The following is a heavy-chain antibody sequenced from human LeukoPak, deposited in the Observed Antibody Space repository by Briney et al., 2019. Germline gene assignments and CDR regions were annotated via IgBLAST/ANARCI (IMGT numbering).Heavy chain of an antibody. Sequence: PGGALRLSCAASGFILTNYFMSWVRQAPGKGLEWVASIKHDGSEKYYVASVRGRFTISRDNTMNSPYLQISSPRAEDTAVYYCATDRGWRTSGYYLYYFEYWGQGTLVTYSS. CDR1: GFILTNYF. V-gene: IGHV3-7*01. D-gene: IGHD3-3*01. CDR3: ATDRGWRTSGYYLYYFEY. CDR2: IKHDGSEK. J-gene: IGHJ4*02.